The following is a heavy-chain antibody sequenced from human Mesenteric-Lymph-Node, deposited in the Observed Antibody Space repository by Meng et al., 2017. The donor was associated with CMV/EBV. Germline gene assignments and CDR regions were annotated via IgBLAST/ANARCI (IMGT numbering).Heavy chain of an antibody. Sequence: SLKISCAASGFTFDDYAMHWVRQAPGKGLEWVSGISWNSGSIGYADSVKGRFTISRDNAKNSLYLQMNSLRAEDTALYYCAKDSWGLLDYWGQGTLVTVSS. CDR3: AKDSWGLLDY. CDR2: ISWNSGSI. J-gene: IGHJ4*02. D-gene: IGHD7-27*01. CDR1: GFTFDDYA. V-gene: IGHV3-9*01.